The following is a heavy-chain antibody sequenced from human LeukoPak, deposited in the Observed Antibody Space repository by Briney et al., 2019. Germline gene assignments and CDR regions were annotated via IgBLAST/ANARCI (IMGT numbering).Heavy chain of an antibody. J-gene: IGHJ4*02. CDR1: GGSFSGYY. Sequence: SETLSLTCAVYGGSFSGYYWSWIRQSPGKGLEWIGEINHSGSNNYNPSLKSRVTISVDTSKNQFSLMLSSVTAADTAVYYCARGTVTTPDYWGQGTLVTVSS. V-gene: IGHV4-34*01. CDR2: INHSGSN. D-gene: IGHD4-17*01. CDR3: ARGTVTTPDY.